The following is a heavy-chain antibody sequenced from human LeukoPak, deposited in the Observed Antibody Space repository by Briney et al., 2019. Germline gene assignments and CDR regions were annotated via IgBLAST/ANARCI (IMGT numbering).Heavy chain of an antibody. CDR1: GGSFSGYY. V-gene: IGHV4-59*13. Sequence: SQTLSFTCAGYGGSFSGYYWSWIRQPPGKGLEWIGYIYYSGSTNYNPSLKSRVTISVDTSKNQFSLKLSSVTAADTAVYYCARATYGSVFDAFDIWGQGTMVTVSS. J-gene: IGHJ3*02. CDR3: ARATYGSVFDAFDI. D-gene: IGHD3-10*01. CDR2: IYYSGST.